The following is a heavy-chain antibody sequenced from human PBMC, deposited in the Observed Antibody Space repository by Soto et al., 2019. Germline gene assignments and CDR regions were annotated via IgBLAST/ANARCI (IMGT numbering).Heavy chain of an antibody. V-gene: IGHV4-59*01. J-gene: IGHJ3*02. Sequence: QVQLQESGPGLVKPSETLSLTCTVSGGSISSYYWSWIRQPPGKGLEWIGYIYYSGSTNYNPSLKSRVTISVDASKNQFSLKLSSVPAADTAVYYCARLASTVADAFDIWGQGTMVTVSS. D-gene: IGHD4-17*01. CDR2: IYYSGST. CDR3: ARLASTVADAFDI. CDR1: GGSISSYY.